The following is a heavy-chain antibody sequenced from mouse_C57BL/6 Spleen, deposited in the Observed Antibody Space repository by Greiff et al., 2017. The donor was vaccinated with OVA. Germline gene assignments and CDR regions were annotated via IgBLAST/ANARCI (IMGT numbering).Heavy chain of an antibody. V-gene: IGHV1-82*01. Sequence: QVQLQQSGPELVKPGASVKISCKASGYAFSSSWMNWVKQRPGKGLEWIGRIYPGDGDTNYNGKFKGKATLTADKSSSTAYMQLSSLTSEDSAVYFCARGDWDGGYFDVWGTGTTVTVSS. CDR1: GYAFSSSW. CDR3: ARGDWDGGYFDV. CDR2: IYPGDGDT. D-gene: IGHD4-1*01. J-gene: IGHJ1*03.